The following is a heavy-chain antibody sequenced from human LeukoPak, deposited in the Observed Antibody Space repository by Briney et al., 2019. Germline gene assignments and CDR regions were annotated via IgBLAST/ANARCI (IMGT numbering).Heavy chain of an antibody. CDR3: ARSLYYGSEYWFDP. D-gene: IGHD3-10*01. CDR1: GFTVSSNY. Sequence: GGSLRLSCAASGFTVSSNYMSWVRQAPGKGLEWVSVIYSGGSTYYADSVKGRFTISRDNSKNMLYLQMNSLRAEDTAVYYCARSLYYGSEYWFDPWGQGTLVTVSS. J-gene: IGHJ5*02. V-gene: IGHV3-53*01. CDR2: IYSGGST.